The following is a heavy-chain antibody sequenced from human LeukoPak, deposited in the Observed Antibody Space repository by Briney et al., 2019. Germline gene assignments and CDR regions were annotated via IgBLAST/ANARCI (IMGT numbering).Heavy chain of an antibody. D-gene: IGHD6-13*01. CDR1: GFTFSNYP. J-gene: IGHJ4*01. CDR2: VSFDGNTK. CDR3: VIAAADTAY. V-gene: IGHV3-30*10. Sequence: GGPLRLSCAASGFTFSNYPLHWVRQAPGKGLEWVAVVSFDGNTKHYIDSVKGRFTISRDNSKNTLYLQMNSLRVEDTSIYYCVIAAADTAYWGQGALVTVSS.